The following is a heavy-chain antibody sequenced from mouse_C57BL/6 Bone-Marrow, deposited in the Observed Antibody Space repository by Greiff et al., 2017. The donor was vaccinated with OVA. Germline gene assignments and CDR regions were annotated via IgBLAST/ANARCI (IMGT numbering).Heavy chain of an antibody. V-gene: IGHV5-4*01. Sequence: EVQLVESGGGLVKPGGSLKLSCAASGFTFSSYAMSWVRQTPEKRLEWVATISDGGSYTYYPDNVKGRFTISRDNAKNNLYLQMSHLKSEDTAMYYCARDQSLLLLRSHYFDYWGQGTTLTVSS. CDR1: GFTFSSYA. D-gene: IGHD1-1*01. J-gene: IGHJ2*01. CDR2: ISDGGSYT. CDR3: ARDQSLLLLRSHYFDY.